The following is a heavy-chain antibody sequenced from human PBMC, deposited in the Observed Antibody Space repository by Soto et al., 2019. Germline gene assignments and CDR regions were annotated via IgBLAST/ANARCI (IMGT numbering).Heavy chain of an antibody. CDR2: IYYSGST. Sequence: QLQLQESGPGLVKPSETLSLTCTVSGGSISSSSYYWGWIRQPPGKGLEWIGSIYYSGSTYYNPSLKSRVTISVDTSKNQFSLKLSSVTAADTAVYYCARSHYDILTGYHMDVWGKGTTVTVSS. V-gene: IGHV4-39*01. CDR1: GGSISSSSYY. D-gene: IGHD3-9*01. CDR3: ARSHYDILTGYHMDV. J-gene: IGHJ6*03.